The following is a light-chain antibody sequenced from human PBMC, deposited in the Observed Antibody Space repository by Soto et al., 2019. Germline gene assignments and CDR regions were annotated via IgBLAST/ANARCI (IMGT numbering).Light chain of an antibody. J-gene: IGKJ1*01. CDR2: GVS. Sequence: EIVLTQSPATLSLSPGERATLSCRASQSVSSNLAWYQQKPGQAPRLLIYGVSTRATGTPDRFSGSGSGTEFTLTIRRLEPEDFAVYFCQHYVYPQWTFGPGTKVDIK. V-gene: IGKV3-20*01. CDR3: QHYVYPQWT. CDR1: QSVSSN.